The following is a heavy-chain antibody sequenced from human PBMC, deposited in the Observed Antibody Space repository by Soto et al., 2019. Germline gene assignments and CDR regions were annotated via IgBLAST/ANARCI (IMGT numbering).Heavy chain of an antibody. Sequence: PTETLSLTCTVSGGVINNYWSCIRQPAGKGLEWIGHVYISGSTDYSPSLRRRVTMSLDTSKNQFSLTRSSVTAADPAVYYCATNSYRSNCGVGPWGQESRVGVAS. CDR2: VYISGST. CDR1: GGVINNY. D-gene: IGHD6-13*01. CDR3: ATNSYRSNCGVGP. J-gene: IGHJ6*01. V-gene: IGHV4-4*07.